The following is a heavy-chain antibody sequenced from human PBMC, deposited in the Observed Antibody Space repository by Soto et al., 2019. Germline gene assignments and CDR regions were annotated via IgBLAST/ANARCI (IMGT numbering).Heavy chain of an antibody. V-gene: IGHV3-30*18. J-gene: IGHJ1*01. D-gene: IGHD3-22*01. Sequence: SLRLSCAASGFTFSSSGMHWVRQAPGKGLEWVAVISYDGSNKYYADSVKGRFTISRDNSKNTLYLQMNSLRAEDTAVYYCAKDNSGGYYDSSGYEGYFQHWGQGTLVTVS. CDR2: ISYDGSNK. CDR3: AKDNSGGYYDSSGYEGYFQH. CDR1: GFTFSSSG.